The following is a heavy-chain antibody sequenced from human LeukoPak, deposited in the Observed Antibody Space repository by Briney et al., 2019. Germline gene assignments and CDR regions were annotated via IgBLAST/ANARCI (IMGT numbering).Heavy chain of an antibody. CDR1: GVNFRAYG. CDR3: PRGRGGPPFDH. Sequence: PGGTLRLSCAASGVNFRAYGMHWVRQAPGQGLEYVAAISADGGTTWHSTPVNGGFTISQDTSKNTFFLQMCMLKTENTALSYAPRGRGGPPFDHWGQGILGTVSS. J-gene: IGHJ4*02. CDR2: ISADGGTT. V-gene: IGHV3-64*01. D-gene: IGHD3-10*01.